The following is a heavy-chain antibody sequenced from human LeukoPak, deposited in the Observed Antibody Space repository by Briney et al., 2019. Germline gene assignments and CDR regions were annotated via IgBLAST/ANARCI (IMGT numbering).Heavy chain of an antibody. V-gene: IGHV3-74*01. CDR2: INSDGSST. Sequence: GGSLRLSCAASGFTFSSYWMHWVRHAPGKGLVWVSRINSDGSSTSYADSVKGRFTISRDNAKNSLYLQMNSLRAEDTAVYYCARVVPAAISGMDVWGQGTTVTVSS. CDR1: GFTFSSYW. CDR3: ARVVPAAISGMDV. D-gene: IGHD2-2*01. J-gene: IGHJ6*02.